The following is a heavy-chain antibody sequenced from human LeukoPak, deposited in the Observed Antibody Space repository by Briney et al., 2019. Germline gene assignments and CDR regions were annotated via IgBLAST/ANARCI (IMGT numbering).Heavy chain of an antibody. J-gene: IGHJ4*02. CDR3: AKDARGSSYYFTVDY. D-gene: IGHD3-22*01. V-gene: IGHV3-48*03. CDR1: GFTFSSYE. CDR2: VSSSGSTI. Sequence: PGGSLRLSCAASGFTFSSYEMNWVRQAPGKGLEWVSYVSSSGSTIYYADSVKGRFTISRDNAKNSLYLQMISLRAEDTAVYYCAKDARGSSYYFTVDYWGQGTLVTVSS.